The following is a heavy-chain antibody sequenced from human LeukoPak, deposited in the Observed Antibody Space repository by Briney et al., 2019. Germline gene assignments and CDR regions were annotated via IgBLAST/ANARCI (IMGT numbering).Heavy chain of an antibody. V-gene: IGHV3-11*04. D-gene: IGHD3-10*01. J-gene: IGHJ4*02. CDR2: ISSSGSTI. CDR3: VRVALYYYGSESYYFFEH. Sequence: LSLTCTVSGGSISSSSDYWGWIRQPPGKGLEWVSYISSSGSTIYYADSVKGRFTISRDNAKNSLYLQMNTLRVEDTAIYYCVRVALYYYGSESYYFFEHWGQGTPVTASS. CDR1: GGSISSSSDY.